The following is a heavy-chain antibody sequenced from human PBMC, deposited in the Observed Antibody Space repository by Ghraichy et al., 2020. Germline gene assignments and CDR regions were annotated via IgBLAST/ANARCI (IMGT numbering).Heavy chain of an antibody. CDR1: GYTFTSYY. D-gene: IGHD5-24*01. CDR3: ARDGDRDGYNYGADLDY. CDR2: INPSGGST. J-gene: IGHJ4*02. Sequence: ASVKVSCKASGYTFTSYYMHWVRQAPGQGLEWMGIINPSGGSTSYAQKFQGRVTMTRDTSTSTVYMELSSLRSEDTAVYYCARDGDRDGYNYGADLDYWGQGTLVTVSS. V-gene: IGHV1-46*01.